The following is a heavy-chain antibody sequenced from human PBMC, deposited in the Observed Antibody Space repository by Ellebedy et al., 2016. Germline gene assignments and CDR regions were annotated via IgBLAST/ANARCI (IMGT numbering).Heavy chain of an antibody. CDR2: ISFSGFS. J-gene: IGHJ4*02. CDR1: GGSVSRDY. V-gene: IGHV4-59*02. CDR3: ARLPSGNIFGYFDY. Sequence: SETLPLTCTVSGGSVSRDYWSWIRQPPGKGLEWIGYISFSGFSKYNPSLKSRVTISGDTSKSEFSLNLSSVTAADTAVYYCARLPSGNIFGYFDYWGQGILVTVSS. D-gene: IGHD5-18*01.